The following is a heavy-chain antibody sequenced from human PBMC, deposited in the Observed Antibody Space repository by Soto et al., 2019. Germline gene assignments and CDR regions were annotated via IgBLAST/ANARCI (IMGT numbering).Heavy chain of an antibody. Sequence: ASVKVSCKASRYIFTSYNIHWVREAPGQGLEWLGEINPRSGGSGSDQKFQGRVSMTRETSTTTVYMVLSNLRSDDTAVYYCARIAGAGLTYFDFWGQGTTVTVSS. D-gene: IGHD6-13*01. V-gene: IGHV1-46*01. CDR2: INPRSGGS. CDR3: ARIAGAGLTYFDF. CDR1: RYIFTSYN. J-gene: IGHJ4*02.